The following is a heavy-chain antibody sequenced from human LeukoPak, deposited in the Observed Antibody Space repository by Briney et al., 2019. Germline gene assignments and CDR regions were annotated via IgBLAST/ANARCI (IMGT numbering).Heavy chain of an antibody. J-gene: IGHJ5*02. V-gene: IGHV4-59*01. CDR3: AKGAGGFSYYNWFDP. Sequence: SETLSLTCTVSGGSISDYYWNWIRQPPGKGLEWIGYLSYSGSTNYNPSLRSRVTISGDTSKNQFSLTVTSVTAADTAIYYCAKGAGGFSYYNWFDPWGQGTLVTVSS. CDR1: GGSISDYY. D-gene: IGHD5-18*01. CDR2: LSYSGST.